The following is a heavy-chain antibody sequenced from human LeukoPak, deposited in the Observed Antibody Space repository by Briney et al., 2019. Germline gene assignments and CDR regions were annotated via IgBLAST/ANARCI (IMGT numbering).Heavy chain of an antibody. D-gene: IGHD3-22*01. Sequence: ASVKVSCKASGYTFTGYYMHWVRQAPGQGLEWMGWISAYNGNTNYAQKLQGRVTMTTDTSTSTAYMELRSLRSDDTAVYYCARDRTDSSGYYSDYWGQGTLVTVSS. CDR1: GYTFTGYY. V-gene: IGHV1-18*04. CDR2: ISAYNGNT. CDR3: ARDRTDSSGYYSDY. J-gene: IGHJ4*02.